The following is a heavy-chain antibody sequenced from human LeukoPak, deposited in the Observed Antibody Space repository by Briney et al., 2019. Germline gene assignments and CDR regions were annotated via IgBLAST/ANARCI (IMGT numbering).Heavy chain of an antibody. CDR2: ISSSDGTT. CDR3: AKARFNSLYYFDY. Sequence: GGSLRLSCAASGFTFSSYGMSWVRQAPGKGLEWVSSISSSDGTTYFAGSVKGRFTISRDNSKNTLYLQMNSLRAEDTAVYFCAKARFNSLYYFDYWGQGTLVPVSS. D-gene: IGHD3-16*01. J-gene: IGHJ4*02. CDR1: GFTFSSYG. V-gene: IGHV3-23*01.